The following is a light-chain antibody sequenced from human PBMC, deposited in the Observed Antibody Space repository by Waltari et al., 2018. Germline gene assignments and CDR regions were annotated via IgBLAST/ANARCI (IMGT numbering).Light chain of an antibody. CDR2: GVS. CDR1: QSVNNY. Sequence: EIVLTQSPATLSLSPGERATLPCRASQSVNNYLAWYQHKPGQTPRLLIYGVSNRATGIPARFSGSGSGTDFTLTISSLEPEDFAVYYCQQRSNWPPSITFGQGTRPEIK. V-gene: IGKV3-11*01. J-gene: IGKJ5*01. CDR3: QQRSNWPPSIT.